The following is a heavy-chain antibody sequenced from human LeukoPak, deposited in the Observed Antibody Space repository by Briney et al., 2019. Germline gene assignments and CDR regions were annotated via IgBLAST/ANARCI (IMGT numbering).Heavy chain of an antibody. CDR1: GFTFSSYS. Sequence: SGGSLRLSCAASGFTFSSYSMNWVRQPPGKGLEWVSSISSSSSYIYYPDSVKGRFTISRDNAKNSLYLQINSLRAEDTAVYYCARDPGGPVATYYYYGMDVWGKGTTVTVSS. D-gene: IGHD5-12*01. CDR3: ARDPGGPVATYYYYGMDV. V-gene: IGHV3-21*01. CDR2: ISSSSSYI. J-gene: IGHJ6*04.